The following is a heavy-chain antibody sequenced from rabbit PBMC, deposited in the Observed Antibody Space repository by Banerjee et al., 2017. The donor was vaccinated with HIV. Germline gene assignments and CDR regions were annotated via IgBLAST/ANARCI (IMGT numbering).Heavy chain of an antibody. D-gene: IGHD4-1*01. J-gene: IGHJ3*01. CDR1: GFSFSSSYW. CDR3: ARDLAGVIGWNFGL. Sequence: QSLEESGGDLVKPGASLTLTCTASGFSFSSSYWICWVRQAPGKGLEWIGCIYVGSSGSTHYASWAKGRFTISKTSSTTVTLQMTSLTAADTATYFCARDLAGVIGWNFGLWGQGTLVTVS. V-gene: IGHV1S40*01. CDR2: IYVGSSGST.